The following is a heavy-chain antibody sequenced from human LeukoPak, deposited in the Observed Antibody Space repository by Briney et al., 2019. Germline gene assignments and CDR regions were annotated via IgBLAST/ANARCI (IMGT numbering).Heavy chain of an antibody. CDR3: ARGGDIVVVPAAPDY. D-gene: IGHD2-2*01. V-gene: IGHV3-23*01. CDR1: GFTFSSYA. Sequence: GGSLRLSCAASGFTFSSYAMSWVRQAPGKGLEWVSAISGSGGSTYYADSVKGRFTISRDNSKNTLYLQMNSLRAEDTAVYYCARGGDIVVVPAAPDYWGQGTLVTVSS. J-gene: IGHJ4*02. CDR2: ISGSGGST.